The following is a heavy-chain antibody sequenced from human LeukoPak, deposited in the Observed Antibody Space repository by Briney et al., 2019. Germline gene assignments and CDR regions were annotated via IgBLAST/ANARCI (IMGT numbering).Heavy chain of an antibody. V-gene: IGHV4-59*01. D-gene: IGHD5-24*01. Sequence: PSETLSLTFTVSGGSISSYYWSWIRQPPGKGLEWIGYIYYSASTNYNPSLKSRVTISVDTSKNQFSLKLSSVNAGDTDVYYCARVGMAARPFDYWGQGTLVTVSS. CDR2: IYYSAST. J-gene: IGHJ4*02. CDR3: ARVGMAARPFDY. CDR1: GGSISSYY.